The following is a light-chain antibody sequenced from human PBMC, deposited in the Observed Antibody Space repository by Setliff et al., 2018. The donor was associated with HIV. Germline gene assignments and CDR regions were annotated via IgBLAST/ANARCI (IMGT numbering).Light chain of an antibody. V-gene: IGLV2-14*01. CDR1: SSDVGGYNY. J-gene: IGLJ1*01. CDR2: EVS. Sequence: LAQPASVSGSPGQSITISCTGTSSDVGGYNYVSWYQQHPGKAPKLMIYEVSNRPSGVSNRFSGSKSGNTASLTISGLQAEDEADYYCSSYTSSSTLYVFGTGTKVTVL. CDR3: SSYTSSSTLYV.